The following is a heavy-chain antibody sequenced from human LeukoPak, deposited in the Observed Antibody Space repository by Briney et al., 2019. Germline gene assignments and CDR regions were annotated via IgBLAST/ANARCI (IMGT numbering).Heavy chain of an antibody. CDR1: GFTFKDYG. D-gene: IGHD1-26*01. CDR2: INWNGGGT. V-gene: IGHV3-9*01. Sequence: GRSLRLSCAATGFTFKDYGMHWVRQPPGKGLEWVSSINWNGGGTDYADSVKGRFTISRDNAKNSLYLQLSSLRPEDTALYYCAKHMRATNTYSFFGLDVRGQGTTVTVSS. CDR3: AKHMRATNTYSFFGLDV. J-gene: IGHJ6*02.